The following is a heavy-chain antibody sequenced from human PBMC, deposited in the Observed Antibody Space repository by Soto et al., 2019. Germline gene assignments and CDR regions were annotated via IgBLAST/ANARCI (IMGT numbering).Heavy chain of an antibody. D-gene: IGHD2-15*01. CDR3: ARTPLGYCSGGSCYSLAFDI. V-gene: IGHV4-39*01. Sequence: QLQLQESGPGLVKPSETLSLTCTVSGGSISSSSYYWGWIRQPPGKGLEWIGSIYYSGSTYYNPSLKSRVTISVDTSKNQFSLKLSSVTAADTAVYYCARTPLGYCSGGSCYSLAFDIWGQGTMVTVSS. CDR1: GGSISSSSYY. CDR2: IYYSGST. J-gene: IGHJ3*02.